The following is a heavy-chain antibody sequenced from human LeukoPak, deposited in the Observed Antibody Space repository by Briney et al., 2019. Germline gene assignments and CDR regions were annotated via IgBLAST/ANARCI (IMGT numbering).Heavy chain of an antibody. Sequence: GASVKVSCKASGYTFTGYYMHWVRQAPGQGLEWMGWISAYNGNTNYAQKLQGRVTMTTGTSTSTAYMELRSLRSDDTAVYYCASDRAHSGSKTYYYYGMDVWGQGTTVTVSS. J-gene: IGHJ6*02. CDR3: ASDRAHSGSKTYYYYGMDV. V-gene: IGHV1-18*04. CDR1: GYTFTGYY. D-gene: IGHD3-22*01. CDR2: ISAYNGNT.